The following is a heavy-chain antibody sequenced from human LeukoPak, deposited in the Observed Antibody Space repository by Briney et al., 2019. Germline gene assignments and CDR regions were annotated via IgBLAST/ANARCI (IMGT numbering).Heavy chain of an antibody. J-gene: IGHJ6*02. CDR2: IYYSGST. D-gene: IGHD2-15*01. CDR3: ARVCPYCSGGSCFPFVGYYYGMDV. V-gene: IGHV4-61*01. Sequence: SETLSLTCTVSGGSVSSANYYWSWIRQPSGKGLEWIGYIYYSGSTNYNPSLKSRVTISVDTSKNQFSLKLSSVTAADTAVYYCARVCPYCSGGSCFPFVGYYYGMDVWGQGTTVTVSS. CDR1: GGSVSSANYY.